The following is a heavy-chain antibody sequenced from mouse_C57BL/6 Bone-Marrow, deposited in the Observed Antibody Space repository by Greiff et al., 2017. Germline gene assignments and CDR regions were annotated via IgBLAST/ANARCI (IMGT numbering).Heavy chain of an antibody. D-gene: IGHD1-1*01. J-gene: IGHJ1*03. V-gene: IGHV14-4*01. Sequence: EVQLQQSGAELVRPGASVKLSCTASGFNIKDDYMHWVKQRPEQGLEWIGLIDPENGDTEYASKFQGKATITADTSSNTAYLQLSSLTSEDTAVYYCTTGYYAHWYFDVWGTGTTVTVSS. CDR3: TTGYYAHWYFDV. CDR1: GFNIKDDY. CDR2: IDPENGDT.